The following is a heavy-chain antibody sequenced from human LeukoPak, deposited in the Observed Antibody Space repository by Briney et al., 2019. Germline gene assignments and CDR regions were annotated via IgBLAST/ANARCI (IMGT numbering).Heavy chain of an antibody. V-gene: IGHV1-69*04. CDR3: ASSTLMPTGDGIHYYYGMDV. Sequence: GASVKVSCKASGGTFSSYAISWVRQAPGQGLEWMGRIIPIFGIANYAQKFQGRVTITADKSTSTAYMELSSLRSEDTAVYYCASSTLMPTGDGIHYYYGMDVWGQGTTVTVSS. D-gene: IGHD2-2*01. CDR2: IIPIFGIA. J-gene: IGHJ6*02. CDR1: GGTFSSYA.